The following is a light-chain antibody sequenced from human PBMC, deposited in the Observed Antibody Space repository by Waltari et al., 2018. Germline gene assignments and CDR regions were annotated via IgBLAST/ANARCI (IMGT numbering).Light chain of an antibody. J-gene: IGKJ1*01. Sequence: DIQMTQFPSAVSASVGDRVTMTCRASQGISNLLAWYQQKPGKAPKLLIYGASILQTGVPSRFSAGGSGTDFTLTISNLQPDDFATYFCQQGNSFPPTFGQGTKVEVK. CDR1: QGISNL. V-gene: IGKV1-12*01. CDR3: QQGNSFPPT. CDR2: GAS.